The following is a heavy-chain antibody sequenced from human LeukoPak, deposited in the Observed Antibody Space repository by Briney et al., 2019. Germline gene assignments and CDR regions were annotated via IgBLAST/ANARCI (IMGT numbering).Heavy chain of an antibody. V-gene: IGHV3-7*01. CDR3: AQRYGSGSYY. D-gene: IGHD3-10*01. CDR1: GLTFSSYW. CDR2: IKQDGSEK. J-gene: IGHJ4*02. Sequence: PGGSLRLSCAASGLTFSSYWMSWVRQAPGKGLEWVANIKQDGSEKYYVDSVKGRFTISRDNAKNSLYLQMNSLRAEDTAVYYCAQRYGSGSYYWGQGTLVTVSS.